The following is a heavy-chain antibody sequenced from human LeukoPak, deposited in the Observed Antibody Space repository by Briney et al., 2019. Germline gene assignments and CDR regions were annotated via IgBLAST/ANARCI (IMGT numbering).Heavy chain of an antibody. D-gene: IGHD2-2*01. CDR1: GYIFTNYW. CDR3: ARHPPCNGVPARPFDY. V-gene: IGHV5-51*01. J-gene: IGHJ4*02. CDR2: IWPGDSST. Sequence: GAALKISCKGSGYIFTNYWIGWVRQMPGKGLEWMAIIWPGDSSTRYSPSFQGQVTISADKSLSTAYLQWSSLKASDTAIYYCARHPPCNGVPARPFDYWGPGILVTVSS.